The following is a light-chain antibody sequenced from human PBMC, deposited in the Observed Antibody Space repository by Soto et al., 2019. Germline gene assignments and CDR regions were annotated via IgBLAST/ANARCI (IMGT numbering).Light chain of an antibody. CDR3: QQTYSHIS. J-gene: IGKJ4*01. V-gene: IGKV1-39*01. CDR2: GAS. Sequence: DVRMTQSPSSLSASVGDTITITCRASRTINTYLNWFQQKPGEPPRLLIYGASTLHDGVPSRFNGSGSGADFTLTSSGLQPEDSASYHCQQTYSHISFGGGTKV. CDR1: RTINTY.